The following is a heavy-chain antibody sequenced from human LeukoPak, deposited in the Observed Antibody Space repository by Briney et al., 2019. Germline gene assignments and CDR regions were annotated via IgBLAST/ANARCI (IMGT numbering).Heavy chain of an antibody. CDR2: ISYDGSNK. J-gene: IGHJ4*02. D-gene: IGHD6-19*01. CDR1: GFTFSSYA. Sequence: GGSLRLSCAASGFTFSSYAMHWVRQAPGKGLEWVAVISYDGSNKYYADSVKGRFTISRDNSKNTLYLQMNSLRAEDTAVYYCARASGYSSGWYRGPLYWGQGTLVTVSS. V-gene: IGHV3-30*04. CDR3: ARASGYSSGWYRGPLY.